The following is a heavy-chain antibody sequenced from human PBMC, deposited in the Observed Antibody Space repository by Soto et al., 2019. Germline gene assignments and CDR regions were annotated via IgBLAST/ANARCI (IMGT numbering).Heavy chain of an antibody. CDR1: GGSLSSSSYY. D-gene: IGHD6-6*01. J-gene: IGHJ4*02. V-gene: IGHV4-39*01. CDR3: ASYVYSLEYSSSSHDY. Sequence: SETLSLTCTVSGGSLSSSSYYWGWIRQPPGKGLEWIGSIYYSGSTYYNPSLKSRVTISVDTSKNQFSLKLSSVTAADTAVYYCASYVYSLEYSSSSHDYWGQGTLVTVSS. CDR2: IYYSGST.